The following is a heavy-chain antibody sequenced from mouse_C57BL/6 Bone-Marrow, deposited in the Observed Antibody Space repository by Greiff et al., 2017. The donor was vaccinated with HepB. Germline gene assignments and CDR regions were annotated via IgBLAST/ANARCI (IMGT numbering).Heavy chain of an antibody. Sequence: QVQLQQPGTELVKPGASVKLSCKASGYTFTSYWMHWVKQRPGQGLEWIGNINPSNGGTNYNEKFKSKATLTVDKSPSTAYMQLSSLTSEDSAVYYCARGTTVVALYWYFDVWGTGTTVTVSS. V-gene: IGHV1-53*01. CDR2: INPSNGGT. CDR3: ARGTTVVALYWYFDV. D-gene: IGHD1-1*01. CDR1: GYTFTSYW. J-gene: IGHJ1*03.